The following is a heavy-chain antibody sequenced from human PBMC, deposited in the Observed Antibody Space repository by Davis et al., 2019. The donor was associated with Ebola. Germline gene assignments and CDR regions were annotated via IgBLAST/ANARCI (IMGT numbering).Heavy chain of an antibody. CDR1: GYSFTSYW. V-gene: IGHV5-51*01. Sequence: GESLKISCKGSGYSFTSYWIGWVRQMPGKGLEWMGIIYPGDSDTRYSPSFQGQVTISADKSITTAYLQWSSLKASDNAMYYGARHKVVGGDCYSDPWGQGTLVTVSS. CDR3: ARHKVVGGDCYSDP. CDR2: IYPGDSDT. J-gene: IGHJ5*02. D-gene: IGHD2-21*02.